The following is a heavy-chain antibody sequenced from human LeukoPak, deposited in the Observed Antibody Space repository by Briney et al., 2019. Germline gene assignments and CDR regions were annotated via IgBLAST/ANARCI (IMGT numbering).Heavy chain of an antibody. V-gene: IGHV4-39*07. CDR2: IYYSGST. Sequence: SETLSLTCTVSGGSISTSSYSWGWIRQPPGKGLEWIGSIYYSGSTYYNPSLKSRVTISVDTSKNQFSLKLTSMTAADTAVYYCARVAGIAVAGSKFDYWGQGTLVTVSS. CDR3: ARVAGIAVAGSKFDY. J-gene: IGHJ4*02. D-gene: IGHD6-19*01. CDR1: GGSISTSSYS.